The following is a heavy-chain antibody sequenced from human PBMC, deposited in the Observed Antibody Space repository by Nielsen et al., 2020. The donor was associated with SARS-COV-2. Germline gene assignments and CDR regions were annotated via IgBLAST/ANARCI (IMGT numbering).Heavy chain of an antibody. CDR1: GFTFSSYA. J-gene: IGHJ4*02. CDR3: ARDYYDSSGTREMDY. CDR2: ISYDGSNK. Sequence: GGSLRLSCAASGFTFSSYAMHWVRQAPGKGLEWVAVISYDGSNKYYADSVKGRFTISRDNSKNTLYLQMNSLRAEDTAVYYCARDYYDSSGTREMDYWGQGTLVTVSS. D-gene: IGHD3-22*01. V-gene: IGHV3-30-3*01.